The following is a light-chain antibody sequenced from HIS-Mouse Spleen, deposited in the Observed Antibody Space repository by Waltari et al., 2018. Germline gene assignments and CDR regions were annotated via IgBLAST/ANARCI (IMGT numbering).Light chain of an antibody. CDR1: SPNTGRNY. Sequence: QSVLPQPPSASGTPGQRVTIPCSGSSPNTGRNYVYWYQQLPGTAPKLLIYRNNQRPSGVPDRFSGSKSGTSASLAISGLRSEDEADYYCAAWDDSLSGPVFGGGTKLTVL. J-gene: IGLJ2*01. CDR3: AAWDDSLSGPV. V-gene: IGLV1-47*01. CDR2: RNN.